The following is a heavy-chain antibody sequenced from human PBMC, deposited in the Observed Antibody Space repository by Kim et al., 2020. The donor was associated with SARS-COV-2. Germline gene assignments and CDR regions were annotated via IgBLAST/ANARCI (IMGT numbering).Heavy chain of an antibody. J-gene: IGHJ6*02. Sequence: ASVKVSCKASGYTFTSYGISWVRQAPGQGLEWMGWISAYNGNTNYAQKLQGRVTMTTDTSTSTAYMELRSLRSDDTAVYYCARDGLIRDRLFGVVVVAATPVYYYGMDVWGQGTTVTVSS. D-gene: IGHD2-15*01. CDR1: GYTFTSYG. CDR2: ISAYNGNT. V-gene: IGHV1-18*01. CDR3: ARDGLIRDRLFGVVVVAATPVYYYGMDV.